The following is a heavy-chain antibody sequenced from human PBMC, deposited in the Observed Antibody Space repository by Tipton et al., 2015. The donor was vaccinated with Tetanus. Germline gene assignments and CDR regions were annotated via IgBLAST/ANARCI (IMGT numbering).Heavy chain of an antibody. V-gene: IGHV3-23*01. Sequence: SLRLSCVASGFTFSHFAVSWVRRAPGRGLEWVSSLSHDGGNIYYADFARGRFTFSRDNSKNTLFLQMDDLRAEDTAIYYCARGLCTSSSCPKHYFDYWGQGTLVTVSS. CDR3: ARGLCTSSSCPKHYFDY. CDR2: LSHDGGNI. D-gene: IGHD2-2*01. J-gene: IGHJ4*02. CDR1: GFTFSHFA.